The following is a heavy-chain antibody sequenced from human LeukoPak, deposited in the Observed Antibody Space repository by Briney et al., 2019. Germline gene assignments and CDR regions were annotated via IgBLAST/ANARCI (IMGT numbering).Heavy chain of an antibody. V-gene: IGHV3-23*01. D-gene: IGHD3-3*01. Sequence: PGGSLRLSCAASGFTFSSYAMSWDRQAPGKGLEWVSAISGSGGSTYYADSVKGRFTISRDNSKNTLYLQMNSLRAEDTAVYYCAKDMLKWLLWGAFDIWGQGTMVTVSS. CDR2: ISGSGGST. J-gene: IGHJ3*02. CDR1: GFTFSSYA. CDR3: AKDMLKWLLWGAFDI.